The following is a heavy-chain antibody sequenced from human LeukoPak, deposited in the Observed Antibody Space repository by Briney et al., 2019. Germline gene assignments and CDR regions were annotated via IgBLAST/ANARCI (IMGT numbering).Heavy chain of an antibody. CDR3: ARDYNWNDVYYGMDV. D-gene: IGHD1-1*01. CDR2: ISGSGGGT. Sequence: GGSLRLSCAASGFTFSTYAMHWVRQAPGRGLEYVSSISGSGGGTYYADSVKGRFTISRDNSKDTLYLQMGSLRTEDMAVYYCARDYNWNDVYYGMDVWGQGTTVTVSS. J-gene: IGHJ6*02. CDR1: GFTFSTYA. V-gene: IGHV3-64*02.